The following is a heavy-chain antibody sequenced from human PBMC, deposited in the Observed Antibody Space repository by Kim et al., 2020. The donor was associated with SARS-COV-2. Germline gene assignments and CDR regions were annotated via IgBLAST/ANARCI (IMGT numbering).Heavy chain of an antibody. CDR2: ISYDGSEK. CDR3: SRKGLERYFGCGWFDT. J-gene: IGHJ5*01. D-gene: IGHD3-9*01. Sequence: GGSLRLSCAVSSFTFSNFAMHWVRQAPGKGPEWVTSISYDGSEKHYADAVIGRFTISRDNSKNKWTLQMDSLRVEDKAMDYCSRKGLERYFGCGWFDT. CDR1: SFTFSNFA. V-gene: IGHV3-30-3*01.